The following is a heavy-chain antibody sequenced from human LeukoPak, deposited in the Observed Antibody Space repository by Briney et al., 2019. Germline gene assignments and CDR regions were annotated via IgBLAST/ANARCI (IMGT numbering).Heavy chain of an antibody. CDR3: ARAPRSADSYGPYYFDY. CDR2: INAGNGNT. Sequence: ASVKVSCKASGYTFTSYAMHWVRQAPGQRLEWMGWINAGNGNTKYSQKFQGRVTITRDTSASTAYMELSSLRSEDTAVYYCARAPRSADSYGPYYFDYWGQGTLVTVSS. D-gene: IGHD5-18*01. J-gene: IGHJ4*02. CDR1: GYTFTSYA. V-gene: IGHV1-3*01.